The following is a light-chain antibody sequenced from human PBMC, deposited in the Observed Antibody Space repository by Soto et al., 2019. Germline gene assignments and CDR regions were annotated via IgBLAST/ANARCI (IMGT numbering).Light chain of an antibody. J-gene: IGLJ1*01. CDR1: TGSVTSGHY. Sequence: QAVVTQEPSLTVSPGGKVTLTCGSSTGSVTSGHYHYWFQQKPGQAPRTLIYDTSNKHSWTPARFSGSLLGGKAALTLSGAQPEDEADYYCLLSYSGALYVFGAGTKVTVL. V-gene: IGLV7-46*01. CDR2: DTS. CDR3: LLSYSGALYV.